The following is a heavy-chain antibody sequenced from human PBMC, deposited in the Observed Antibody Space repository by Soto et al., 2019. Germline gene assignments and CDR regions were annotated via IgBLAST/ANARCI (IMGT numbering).Heavy chain of an antibody. CDR2: TGDGGVST. Sequence: EVQLLESGGGLVEPGGSLRLSCAASGFTFRSYAMTWVRQAPGKGLEWVSYTGDGGVSTYYADSVKGRFTSSRDDYKNTLYLQMNSLRAEDTALYYCAKIVGGGSHHDAFDIWGQGTMVTVSS. D-gene: IGHD2-15*01. CDR1: GFTFRSYA. V-gene: IGHV3-23*01. CDR3: AKIVGGGSHHDAFDI. J-gene: IGHJ3*02.